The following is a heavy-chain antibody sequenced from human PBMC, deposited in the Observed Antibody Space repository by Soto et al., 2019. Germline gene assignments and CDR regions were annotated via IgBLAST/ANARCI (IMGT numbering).Heavy chain of an antibody. Sequence: ASVKVSCKTSGYTFNTYGINWVRQAPGQGLELMGWISAYDGKTTYAEKFQGRVTLTTDTSTSTAYMELRSLRSDDTAVYYCTRDASRDSSARGWFDPWGPGTLVTVSS. J-gene: IGHJ5*02. D-gene: IGHD6-13*01. CDR3: TRDASRDSSARGWFDP. CDR1: GYTFNTYG. V-gene: IGHV1-18*01. CDR2: ISAYDGKT.